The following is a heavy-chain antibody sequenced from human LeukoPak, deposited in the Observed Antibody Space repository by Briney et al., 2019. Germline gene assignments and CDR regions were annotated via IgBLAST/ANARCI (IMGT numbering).Heavy chain of an antibody. V-gene: IGHV4-39*01. D-gene: IGHD4-11*01. Sequence: SETLSPTCSVSGGSFSSSSFYWAWIRQPPGKGLEWIGSFYYRGTVYYNPSLRGRVTISVDKSKNQFSLRLGAVTASDTAVYYCAKKNSHYVMEYNWFDPWGQGTLVTVSS. CDR2: FYYRGTV. J-gene: IGHJ5*02. CDR3: AKKNSHYVMEYNWFDP. CDR1: GGSFSSSSFY.